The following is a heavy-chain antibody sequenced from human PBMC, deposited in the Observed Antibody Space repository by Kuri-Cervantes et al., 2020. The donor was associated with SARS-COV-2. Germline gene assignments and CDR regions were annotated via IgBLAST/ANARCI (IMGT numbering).Heavy chain of an antibody. CDR1: GGSISSSSYY. CDR3: ARPYGVGIDY. J-gene: IGHJ4*02. CDR2: IYYSGST. D-gene: IGHD2-21*01. V-gene: IGHV4-39*01. Sequence: SETLSLTCTVSGGSISSSSYYWGWIRQPPGKGLEWIGSIYYSGSTYYNPSLKSRVTISVDTSKNQFSLKLSSVTAADTAVYYCARPYGVGIDYWGQGTLVTVSS.